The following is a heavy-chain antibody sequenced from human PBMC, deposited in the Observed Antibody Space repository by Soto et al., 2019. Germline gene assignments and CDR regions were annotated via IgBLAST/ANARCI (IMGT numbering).Heavy chain of an antibody. CDR2: IDHSGST. CDR3: VRGLRYSGMDV. Sequence: TSETLSLTCAVSGGSFSAYYWTWIRQPPGRGLEWIGEIDHSGSTNYNPSLESRVTISIDTAKNRFSLNVTSVTAADTAVYYCVRGLRYSGMDVWGQGTTVTVSS. J-gene: IGHJ6*02. D-gene: IGHD2-15*01. V-gene: IGHV4-34*01. CDR1: GGSFSAYY.